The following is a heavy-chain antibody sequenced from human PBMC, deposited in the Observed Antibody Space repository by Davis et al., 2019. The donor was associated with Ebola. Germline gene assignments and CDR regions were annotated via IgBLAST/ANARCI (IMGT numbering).Heavy chain of an antibody. CDR1: GFTFSNHW. D-gene: IGHD1-26*01. J-gene: IGHJ5*02. CDR2: INSDGSST. Sequence: GESLKISCAASGFTFSNHWMHWVRQAPGKGLVWVSRINSDGSSTNYADSVKGRFTISRDNSKNTLYLQMNSLRAEDTAVYYCARDHWENWFDPWGQGTLVTVSS. V-gene: IGHV3-74*01. CDR3: ARDHWENWFDP.